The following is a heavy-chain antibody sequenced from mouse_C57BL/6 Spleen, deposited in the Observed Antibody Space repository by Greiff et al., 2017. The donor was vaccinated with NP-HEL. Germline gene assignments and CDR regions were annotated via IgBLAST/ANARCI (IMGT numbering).Heavy chain of an antibody. CDR2: ISAGGGYT. Sequence: EVKLMESGGGLVKPGGSLKLSCAASGFTFSSYSMSWVRQTPVKRLEWVATISAGGGYTYYPDNVKGRFTISRDNATNNLYLQMSHLKSEDTAMYYCARYQNYAMDYWGQGTSVTVSS. V-gene: IGHV5-4*03. CDR3: ARYQNYAMDY. J-gene: IGHJ4*01. CDR1: GFTFSSYS.